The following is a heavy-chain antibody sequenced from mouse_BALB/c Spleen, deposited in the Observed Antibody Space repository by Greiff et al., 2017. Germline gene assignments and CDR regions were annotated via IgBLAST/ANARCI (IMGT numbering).Heavy chain of an antibody. J-gene: IGHJ4*01. Sequence: EVKLQESGPGLVKPSQSLSLTCTVTGYSITSDYAWNWIRQFPGNKLEWMGYISYSGSTSYNPSLKSRISITRDTSKNQFFLQLNSVTTEDTATYYCARGEGSSPYAMDYWGQGTSVTVSS. D-gene: IGHD1-1*01. CDR3: ARGEGSSPYAMDY. CDR1: GYSITSDYA. V-gene: IGHV3-2*02. CDR2: ISYSGST.